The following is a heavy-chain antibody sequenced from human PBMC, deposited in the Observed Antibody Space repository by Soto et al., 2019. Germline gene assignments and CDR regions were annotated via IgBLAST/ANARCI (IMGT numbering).Heavy chain of an antibody. V-gene: IGHV3-48*02. CDR3: ARDGGYSGYDIDY. CDR2: ISRTSSAI. J-gene: IGHJ4*02. Sequence: SGGSLRLSCAASGCTLSSYSMNWVRQAPGKGLDWVSYISRTSSAIYYADSVKGRFTISRDNANNSLFLQMNSLRDEDTAVYYCARDGGYSGYDIDYWGQGTLVTVSS. D-gene: IGHD5-12*01. CDR1: GCTLSSYS.